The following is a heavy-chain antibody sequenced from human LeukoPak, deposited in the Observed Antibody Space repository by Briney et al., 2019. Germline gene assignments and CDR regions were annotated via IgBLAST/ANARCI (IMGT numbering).Heavy chain of an antibody. Sequence: ASVKVSCKASGYTFTSYGISWVRQAHGQGLEWMGWINAYNGNTNYAQKLQGGVTMTTDTSTSTAYMELRSLRSDDTAVYYCARTPRDYGGNSRRNWFDPWGQGTLVTVSS. CDR3: ARTPRDYGGNSRRNWFDP. D-gene: IGHD4-23*01. CDR2: INAYNGNT. CDR1: GYTFTSYG. V-gene: IGHV1-18*01. J-gene: IGHJ5*02.